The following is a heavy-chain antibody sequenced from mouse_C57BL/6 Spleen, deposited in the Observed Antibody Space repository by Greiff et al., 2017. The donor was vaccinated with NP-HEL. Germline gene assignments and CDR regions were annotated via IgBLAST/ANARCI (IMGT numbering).Heavy chain of an antibody. V-gene: IGHV1-53*01. CDR2: INPSYGGP. Sequence: VQLQQPGTELVKPGASVKLSCKASGYTFTSSWLHWVKQRPGPGLAWIGNINPSYGGPNYNEKFKSKATLTVDKSSSTAYMQLSSLTSEDSAVYYCARTTYGYDGYYAMDDWGQGTSVTVSS. J-gene: IGHJ4*01. CDR3: ARTTYGYDGYYAMDD. CDR1: GYTFTSSW. D-gene: IGHD2-2*01.